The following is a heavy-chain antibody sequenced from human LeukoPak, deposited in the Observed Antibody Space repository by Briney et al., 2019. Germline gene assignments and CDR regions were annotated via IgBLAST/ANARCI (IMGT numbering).Heavy chain of an antibody. V-gene: IGHV3-7*01. Sequence: GGSLRLSCAASGFSLSGYWMTWVRQAPGKGLEWVANINRDGSQKNHVDSVQGRFTISRDNAKNSLYLQMNSPRAEDTAVYYCARANPPPRKHYYGSGSYFDYWGQGTLVTVSS. J-gene: IGHJ4*02. CDR1: GFSLSGYW. CDR2: INRDGSQK. CDR3: ARANPPPRKHYYGSGSYFDY. D-gene: IGHD3-10*01.